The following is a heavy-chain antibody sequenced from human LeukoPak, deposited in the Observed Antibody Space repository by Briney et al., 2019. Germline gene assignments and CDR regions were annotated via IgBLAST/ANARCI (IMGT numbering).Heavy chain of an antibody. CDR3: ARVVRAARPYYYGMDV. Sequence: SQTLSPTCTVSGGSISSGGYYWSWIRQHPGKGLEWIGYIYYSGSTYYNPSLKSRVTISVDTSKNQFSLKLSSVTAADTAVYYCARVVRAARPYYYGMDVWGQGTTVTVSS. CDR2: IYYSGST. V-gene: IGHV4-31*03. J-gene: IGHJ6*02. D-gene: IGHD6-6*01. CDR1: GGSISSGGYY.